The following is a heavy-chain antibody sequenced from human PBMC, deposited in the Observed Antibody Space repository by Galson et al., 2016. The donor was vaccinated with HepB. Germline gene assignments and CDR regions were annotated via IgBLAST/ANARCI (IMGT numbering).Heavy chain of an antibody. Sequence: SLRLSCAASGFTFNNAWMTWVRQAPAKGLEWVGRIKSKTDGGTVDYAAPVKGRLILSRDDSKNILYLEMNSLKTEDTAVYYCTTFTTGSFLYWGHGTLVTVSS. J-gene: IGHJ4*01. CDR3: TTFTTGSFLY. V-gene: IGHV3-15*01. CDR2: IKSKTDGGTV. D-gene: IGHD1-1*01. CDR1: GFTFNNAW.